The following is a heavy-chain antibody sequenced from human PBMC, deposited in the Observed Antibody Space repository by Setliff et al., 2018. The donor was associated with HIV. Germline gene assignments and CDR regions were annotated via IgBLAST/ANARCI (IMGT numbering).Heavy chain of an antibody. CDR2: IYKSGTT. CDR3: GRLSETAMASFDS. CDR1: GASINSYH. J-gene: IGHJ4*02. D-gene: IGHD5-18*01. V-gene: IGHV4-4*08. Sequence: PSETLSLTCTVSGASINSYHWSWIRQSPGKGLEWIGYIYKSGTTNYSSSLKSRVTISADPSKNQFSLKLTSVTAADTAVYYCGRLSETAMASFDSWGQGTLVTVSS.